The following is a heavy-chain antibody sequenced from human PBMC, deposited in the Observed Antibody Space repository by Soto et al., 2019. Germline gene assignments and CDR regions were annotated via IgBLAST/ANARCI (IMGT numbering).Heavy chain of an antibody. D-gene: IGHD1-26*01. V-gene: IGHV6-1*01. J-gene: IGHJ5*02. CDR3: AREGVGYYPQSIGFDP. Sequence: SQTLSLTCAISGDSFSSNSAAWNWIRQSPSRGLEWLGRTYYRSKWYNDYAVSVKSRITINPDKSKNQFSLHLNSVTPEDTAVYYCAREGVGYYPQSIGFDPWGQGTLVTVSS. CDR1: GDSFSSNSAA. CDR2: TYYRSKWYN.